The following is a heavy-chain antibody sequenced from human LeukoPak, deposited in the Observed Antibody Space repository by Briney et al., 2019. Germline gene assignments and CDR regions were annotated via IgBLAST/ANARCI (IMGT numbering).Heavy chain of an antibody. J-gene: IGHJ4*02. CDR1: GFAFSNYA. CDR3: AKAVRSMVSGGGYFDS. Sequence: GGSLRLSCAASGFAFSNYAMSWVRQAPRKGLEWVSSLSGGGDSRYYADSVMGRFTISRDNSKNTLYLQMNSLRAEDTAVYYCAKAVRSMVSGGGYFDSWGQGTLVTVSS. V-gene: IGHV3-23*01. CDR2: LSGGGDSR. D-gene: IGHD3-10*01.